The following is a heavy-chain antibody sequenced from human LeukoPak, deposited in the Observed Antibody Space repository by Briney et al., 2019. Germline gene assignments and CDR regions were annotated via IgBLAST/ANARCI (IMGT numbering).Heavy chain of an antibody. CDR2: TRNKANGYTT. CDR3: ARVHSSSWYGSYFDY. J-gene: IGHJ4*02. CDR1: GGSISSGGYY. D-gene: IGHD6-13*01. V-gene: IGHV3-72*01. Sequence: LSLTCTVSGGSISSGGYYWSWVRQAPGKGLEWVGRTRNKANGYTTEYAASVKGRFTISRDDSQNLLYLQMSSLETEDTAVYYCARVHSSSWYGSYFDYWGQGTLVTVSS.